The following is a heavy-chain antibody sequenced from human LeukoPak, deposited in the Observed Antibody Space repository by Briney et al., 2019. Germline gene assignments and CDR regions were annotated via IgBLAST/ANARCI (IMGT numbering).Heavy chain of an antibody. V-gene: IGHV1-18*01. CDR2: ISTYNGDT. J-gene: IGHJ4*02. D-gene: IGHD3-22*01. CDR1: GYTFTTDG. Sequence: ASVKVSCKASGYTFTTDGISWVRQAPGQGRGWVGWISTYNGDTNYAQKIKGRATMTRDTSTDTAYMELRSLRSDDTATYYCARDLGSHYDSRGEFDLWGQGTLVTVSS. CDR3: ARDLGSHYDSRGEFDL.